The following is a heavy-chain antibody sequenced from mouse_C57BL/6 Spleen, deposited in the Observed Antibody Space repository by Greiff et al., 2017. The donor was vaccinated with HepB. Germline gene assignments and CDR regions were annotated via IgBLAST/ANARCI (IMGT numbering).Heavy chain of an antibody. J-gene: IGHJ4*01. V-gene: IGHV3-6*01. CDR2: ISYDGSN. Sequence: EVKLMESGPGLVKPSQSLSLTCSVTGYSITSGYYWNWIRQFPGNKLEWMGYISYDGSNNYNPSLKNRISITRDTSKNQFFLKLNSVTTEDTATYYCARGGTVVARYAMDYWGQGTSVTVSS. D-gene: IGHD1-1*01. CDR1: GYSITSGYY. CDR3: ARGGTVVARYAMDY.